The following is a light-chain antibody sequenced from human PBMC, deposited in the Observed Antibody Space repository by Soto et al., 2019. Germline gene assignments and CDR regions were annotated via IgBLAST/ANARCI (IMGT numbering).Light chain of an antibody. CDR3: GTWDSNTQV. V-gene: IGLV4-60*02. CDR1: SGHSSYI. J-gene: IGLJ3*02. Sequence: QTVVTQSSSASASLGSSVKLTCTLSSGHSSYIIAWHQQQPGKAPRYLMKLEGSGSYNKGSGVPDRFSGSSSGADRYLTISNLQFEDEADYYCGTWDSNTQVFGGGTKLTVL. CDR2: LEGSGSY.